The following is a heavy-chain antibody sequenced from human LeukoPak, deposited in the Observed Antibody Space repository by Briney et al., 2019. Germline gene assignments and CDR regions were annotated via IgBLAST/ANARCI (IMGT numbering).Heavy chain of an antibody. CDR1: GGSISSGSYY. Sequence: SQTLSLTCTVSGGSISSGSYYWSWIRQPAGKGLEWIGRIYTSGSTNYNPSLKSRVTISVDTSKNQFSLKLSSVTAAATAVYYCARETYYYGSGSYNIWGQGTMATVSS. CDR3: ARETYYYGSGSYNI. CDR2: IYTSGST. J-gene: IGHJ3*02. D-gene: IGHD3-10*01. V-gene: IGHV4-61*02.